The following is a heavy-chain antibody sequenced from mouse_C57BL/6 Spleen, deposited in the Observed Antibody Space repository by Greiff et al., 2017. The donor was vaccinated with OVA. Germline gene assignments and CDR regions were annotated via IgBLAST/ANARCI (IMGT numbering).Heavy chain of an antibody. CDR3: ARHEGFGNSPYYAMDY. CDR2: FYPGSGSI. V-gene: IGHV1-62-2*01. CDR1: GYTFTEYT. Sequence: QVQLKQSGAELVKPGASVKLSCKASGYTFTEYTIHWVKQRSGQGLEWIGWFYPGSGSIKYNEKFKDKATLTADKSSSTVYMELSRLTSEDSAVYFCARHEGFGNSPYYAMDYWGQGTSVTVSS. D-gene: IGHD2-1*01. J-gene: IGHJ4*01.